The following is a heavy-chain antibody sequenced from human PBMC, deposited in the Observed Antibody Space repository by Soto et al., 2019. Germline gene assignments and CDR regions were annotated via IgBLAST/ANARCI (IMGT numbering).Heavy chain of an antibody. D-gene: IGHD3-22*01. CDR1: GGSISSSNW. CDR3: ARSPDSSGYYPRRYYYGMDV. Sequence: QVQLQESGPGLVKPSGTLSLTCAVSGGSISSSNWWSWVRQPPGKWLEWIGEIYHSGSTNYNPSLKSRVTISVDKSKNQFSLKLSSVTAADTAVYYCARSPDSSGYYPRRYYYGMDVWGQGTTVTVSS. V-gene: IGHV4-4*02. CDR2: IYHSGST. J-gene: IGHJ6*02.